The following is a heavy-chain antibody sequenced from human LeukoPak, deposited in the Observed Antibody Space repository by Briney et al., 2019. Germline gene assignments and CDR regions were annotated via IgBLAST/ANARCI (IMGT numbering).Heavy chain of an antibody. CDR1: GFTFSSYA. J-gene: IGHJ4*02. Sequence: PGGSLRLSCAASGFTFSSYAIHWVRQAPGKGLEWVAFIRDSGTNKYYADSVQGRFTISRDNSKKTVYLQMNSLRAEDTAVYYCAKDRERWELLDYWGQGTLVTVSS. D-gene: IGHD1-26*01. V-gene: IGHV3-30*02. CDR3: AKDRERWELLDY. CDR2: IRDSGTNK.